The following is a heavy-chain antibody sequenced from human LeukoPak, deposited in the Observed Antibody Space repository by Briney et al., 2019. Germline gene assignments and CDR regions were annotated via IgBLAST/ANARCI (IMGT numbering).Heavy chain of an antibody. J-gene: IGHJ4*02. Sequence: SVKVSCKASGFTFTSSAMQWVRQARGQRLEWIGWIVVGSGNTNYAQKFQERVTITRDMSTSTAYMELSSLRSEDTAVYYCATDDNRYSYGLFDYWGQGTLVTVSS. D-gene: IGHD5-18*01. CDR1: GFTFTSSA. V-gene: IGHV1-58*02. CDR3: ATDDNRYSYGLFDY. CDR2: IVVGSGNT.